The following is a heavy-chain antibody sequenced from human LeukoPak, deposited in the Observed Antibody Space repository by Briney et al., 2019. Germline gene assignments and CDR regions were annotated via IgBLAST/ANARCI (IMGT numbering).Heavy chain of an antibody. V-gene: IGHV3-7*01. J-gene: IGHJ3*02. Sequence: LPGGSLRLSCAASGFTFSSYWMSWVRQAPGKGLEWVANIKQDGSEKYYVDSVKGRFTISRDNAKNSLYLQMNSLRAEDTAVYYCARGDDYDILTGYYLHDAFDIWGQGTMVTVSS. CDR3: ARGDDYDILTGYYLHDAFDI. D-gene: IGHD3-9*01. CDR1: GFTFSSYW. CDR2: IKQDGSEK.